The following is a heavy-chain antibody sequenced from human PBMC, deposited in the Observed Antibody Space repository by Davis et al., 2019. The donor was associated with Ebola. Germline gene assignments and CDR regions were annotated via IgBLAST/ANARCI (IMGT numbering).Heavy chain of an antibody. CDR2: MNPNSGNT. Sequence: AASVKVSCKASGYTFTSFDINWVRQATGQGLEWVGWMNPNSGNTGYAEKFQGRVTMTRNTSINTAYMELSYLRSEDTAVYYCVRGPKYDVWSGNPYYFDYWGQGTLVTVSS. J-gene: IGHJ4*02. V-gene: IGHV1-8*01. D-gene: IGHD3-3*01. CDR1: GYTFTSFD. CDR3: VRGPKYDVWSGNPYYFDY.